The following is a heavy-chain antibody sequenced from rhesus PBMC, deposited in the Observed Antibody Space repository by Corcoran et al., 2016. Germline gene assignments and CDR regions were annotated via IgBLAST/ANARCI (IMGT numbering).Heavy chain of an antibody. V-gene: IGHV4-169*01. CDR3: TRWRGDY. CDR2: LSGSGTST. CDR1: GGSISSNY. D-gene: IGHD3-22*01. Sequence: QLQLQESGPGLVKPSETLSVTCAVSGGSISSNYWSWIRQAPGKGLEWIGFLSGSGTSTNYNPSLKSRVTLSVDTSKNQVSLRLSSVTAADTAVYYCTRWRGDYWGQGVLVTVSS. J-gene: IGHJ4*01.